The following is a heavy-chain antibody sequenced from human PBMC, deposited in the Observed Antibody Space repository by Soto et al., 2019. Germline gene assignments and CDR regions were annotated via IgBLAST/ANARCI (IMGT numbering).Heavy chain of an antibody. CDR1: GYSVPYYW. D-gene: IGHD3-9*01. J-gene: IGHJ6*03. Sequence: PGESLKISCKGSGYSVPYYWIGWVRQMPGKGLEWMGIVHPGDSGTRYSPSFQGQVTISADKSTSPAYLQMTSLKASENAIYYVARLDISFYMDVWGKGTPVPVSS. CDR2: VHPGDSGT. V-gene: IGHV5-51*01. CDR3: ARLDISFYMDV.